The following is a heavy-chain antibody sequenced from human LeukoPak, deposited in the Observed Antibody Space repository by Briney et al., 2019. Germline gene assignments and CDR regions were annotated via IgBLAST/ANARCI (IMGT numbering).Heavy chain of an antibody. CDR1: GYTFTSYD. D-gene: IGHD5-12*01. CDR2: INPNSGGT. V-gene: IGHV1-2*02. CDR3: ARDGYRGVY. J-gene: IGHJ4*02. Sequence: WASVKVSCKASGYTFTSYDINWVRQATGQGLEWMGWINPNSGGTNYAQKFQGRVTMTRDTSISTAYMELSRLRSDDTAVYYCARDGYRGVYWGQGTLVTVSS.